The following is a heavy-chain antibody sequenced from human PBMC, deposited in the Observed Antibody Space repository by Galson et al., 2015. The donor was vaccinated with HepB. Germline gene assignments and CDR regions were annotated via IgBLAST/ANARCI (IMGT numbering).Heavy chain of an antibody. CDR2: ISYDGSNK. V-gene: IGHV3-30*04. CDR1: GFTFSSYA. D-gene: IGHD2-15*01. Sequence: SLRLSCAASGFTFSSYAMHWVRQAPGKGLEWVAVISYDGSNKYYADSVKGRFTISRDNSKNPLYLQMNSLRAEDTAVYYCAREVANYGMDVWGQGTTVTVSS. J-gene: IGHJ6*02. CDR3: AREVANYGMDV.